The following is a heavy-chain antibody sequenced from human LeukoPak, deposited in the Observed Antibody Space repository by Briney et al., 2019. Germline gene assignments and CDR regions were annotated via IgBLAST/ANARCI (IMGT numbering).Heavy chain of an antibody. J-gene: IGHJ5*01. CDR2: IDSSGST. CDR3: AGDAWFDS. V-gene: IGHV4-4*07. CDR1: GGSINSHY. Sequence: QPSETLSLTCSVSGGSINSHYWSWIRQPAGKGLEWIGRIDSSGSTTYNPSLKSRVTMSLDTSKNQFSLNLSSVTAADTAVYYCAGDAWFDSWGQGTLVTVSS.